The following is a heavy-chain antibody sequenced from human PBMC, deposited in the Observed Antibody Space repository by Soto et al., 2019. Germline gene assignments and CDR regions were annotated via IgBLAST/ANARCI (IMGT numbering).Heavy chain of an antibody. D-gene: IGHD4-4*01. Sequence: SQTCAVSDSSVSSGGYICRWISQHPGKGLEWIGYIYYSGSTYYNPSLKSRVTISVDTSKNQFSLKLSSVTAADTAVYYCARHNRDPGSTVNTNWFDPCGQGTLVTVSA. CDR3: ARHNRDPGSTVNTNWFDP. CDR1: DSSVSSGGYI. J-gene: IGHJ5*02. V-gene: IGHV4-31*11. CDR2: IYYSGST.